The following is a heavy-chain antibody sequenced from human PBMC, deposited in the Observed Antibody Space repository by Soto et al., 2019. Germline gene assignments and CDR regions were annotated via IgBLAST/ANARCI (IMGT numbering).Heavy chain of an antibody. D-gene: IGHD5-12*01. Sequence: QVQLVQSGAEVKKPGASVKVSCKASGYTFTSYGISWVRQAPGQGLEWMGWISAYNGNTNYAQKLQGRVTRTTDTSTSTAYMELRSLRSEDTAVYYCARLQDIVATIFRGGRAAYYFDYWGQGTLVTVSS. J-gene: IGHJ4*02. CDR1: GYTFTSYG. CDR2: ISAYNGNT. CDR3: ARLQDIVATIFRGGRAAYYFDY. V-gene: IGHV1-18*01.